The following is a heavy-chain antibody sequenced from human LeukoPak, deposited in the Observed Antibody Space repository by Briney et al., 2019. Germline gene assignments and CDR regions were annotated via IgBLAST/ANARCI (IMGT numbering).Heavy chain of an antibody. D-gene: IGHD4-17*01. Sequence: GGSLRLSCAASGFTFSSYGMHWVRQAPGKGLEWVAFIRYDGSNKYYADSVKGRFTISRDNSKNTLYLQMNSLRAEATAVYYCAKTAATVTTPNYFDYWGQGTLVTVSS. CDR2: IRYDGSNK. J-gene: IGHJ4*02. CDR1: GFTFSSYG. CDR3: AKTAATVTTPNYFDY. V-gene: IGHV3-30*02.